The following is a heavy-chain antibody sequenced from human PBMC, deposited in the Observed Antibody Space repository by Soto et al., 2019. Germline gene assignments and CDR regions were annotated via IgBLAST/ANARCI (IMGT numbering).Heavy chain of an antibody. V-gene: IGHV3-30*18. CDR1: GFTFSSYG. D-gene: IGHD2-2*01. Sequence: PGGSLRLSCAASGFTFSSYGMHWVRQAPVKGLEWVAVISSDGSYTYYADSVKGRFTISRDNSKNTLYLQMNSLRAEDTAVYYCAKDGKYQLRPANWFDPWGQGTLVTVSS. J-gene: IGHJ5*02. CDR2: ISSDGSYT. CDR3: AKDGKYQLRPANWFDP.